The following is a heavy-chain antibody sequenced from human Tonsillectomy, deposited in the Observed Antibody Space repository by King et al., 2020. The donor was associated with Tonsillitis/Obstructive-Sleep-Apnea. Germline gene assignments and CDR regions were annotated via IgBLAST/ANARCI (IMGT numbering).Heavy chain of an antibody. J-gene: IGHJ5*02. CDR3: ARDQVPAAIGVGFDP. CDR1: GFTFSSYA. V-gene: IGHV3-30*04. CDR2: ISYDGSNK. D-gene: IGHD2-2*02. Sequence: VQLVESGGGVVQPGRSLRLSCAASGFTFSSYAMHWVRQAPGKGLEWVAVISYDGSNKYYADSVKGRFTISRDNSKNTLYLQMNSLRAEDTAVYYCARDQVPAAIGVGFDPWGQGTLVTVSS.